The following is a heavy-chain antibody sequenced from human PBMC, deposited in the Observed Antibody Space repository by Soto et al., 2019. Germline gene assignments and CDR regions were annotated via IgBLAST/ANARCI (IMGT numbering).Heavy chain of an antibody. D-gene: IGHD6-13*01. CDR1: GFTFYNYA. CDR3: VSWVSAHFDHWGQGTLVTVSSGKSRGASVKVSCKASGGTFSSYRINWFDP. Sequence: GGSLRLSCAASGFTFYNYAMNWVRQAPGKGLEWVSTIDYDGVNKHYADSVKGRFTVSRDNSKDTVDLQMNSLRAEDTAVYYCVSWVSAHFDHWGQGTLVTVSSGKSRGASVKVSCKASGGTFSSYRINWFDPWGQGTLVTVSS. CDR2: IDYDGVNK. J-gene: IGHJ5*02. V-gene: IGHV3-23*01.